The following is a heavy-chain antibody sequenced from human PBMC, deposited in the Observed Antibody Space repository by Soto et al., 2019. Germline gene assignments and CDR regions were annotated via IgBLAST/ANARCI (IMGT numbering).Heavy chain of an antibody. J-gene: IGHJ6*03. V-gene: IGHV1-24*01. D-gene: IGHD5-12*01. Sequence: ASVKVSCKVSGYTLTELSMHWVRQAPGKGLEWMGGFDPEDGETIYAQKFQGRVTMTEDTSTDTAYMELSSLRSEDTAVYYCARLRETGAATIPYYYYMDVWGKGTTVTVSS. CDR2: FDPEDGET. CDR3: ARLRETGAATIPYYYYMDV. CDR1: GYTLTELS.